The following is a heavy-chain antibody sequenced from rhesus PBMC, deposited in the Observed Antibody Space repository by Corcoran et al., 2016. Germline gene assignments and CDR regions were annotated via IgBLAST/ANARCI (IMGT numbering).Heavy chain of an antibody. CDR2: FSGSGGTI. Sequence: DVQLVASGGGLVKPGGSLRLSCVASGFNFSSYVMHWVLPAPGKGLEWVSVFSGSGGTIYSADSLKGRFTMSRANAKNSLFLHMSSRRAEDTAVYYCTRAGYSGSWSFDYWGQGVLVTVSS. CDR3: TRAGYSGSWSFDY. CDR1: GFNFSSYV. V-gene: IGHV3S26*01. J-gene: IGHJ4*01. D-gene: IGHD6-25*01.